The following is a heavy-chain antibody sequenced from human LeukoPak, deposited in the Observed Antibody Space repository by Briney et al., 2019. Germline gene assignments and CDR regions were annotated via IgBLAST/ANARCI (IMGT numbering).Heavy chain of an antibody. CDR2: ISSSSYYT. J-gene: IGHJ4*02. Sequence: GGSLRLSCADSGFTFSRYAMNGVRQAPGKGLEWVSSISSSSYYTYYADSVKGRFTISRDNAKTSLFLQMNSLRAEDTAVYYCAGDFSVCTGYWSQGALVTVSS. CDR1: GFTFSRYA. D-gene: IGHD2-8*01. V-gene: IGHV3-21*01. CDR3: AGDFSVCTGY.